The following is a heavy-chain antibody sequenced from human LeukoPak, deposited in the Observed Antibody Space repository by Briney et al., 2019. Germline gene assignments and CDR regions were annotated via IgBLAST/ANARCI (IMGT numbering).Heavy chain of an antibody. D-gene: IGHD2-2*01. J-gene: IGHJ5*02. Sequence: PSQTLSLTCTVSGGSISSGDYHWSWIRQPPGKGLEWIGYIYYSGSTYYNPSLKSRVTISVDTSKNQFSLKLSSVTAADTAVYYCARVCRCSSTSCYQGNWFDPWGQGTLVTVSS. V-gene: IGHV4-30-4*01. CDR2: IYYSGST. CDR3: ARVCRCSSTSCYQGNWFDP. CDR1: GGSISSGDYH.